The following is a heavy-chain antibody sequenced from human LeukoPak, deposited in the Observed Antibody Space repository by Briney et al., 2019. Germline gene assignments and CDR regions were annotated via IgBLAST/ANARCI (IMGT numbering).Heavy chain of an antibody. CDR2: IYSGGSI. CDR3: ARDSRVTTRLDAFDI. J-gene: IGHJ3*02. Sequence: GGSLRLSCAASGFTFSSYWMSWVRQAPGKGLEWVSTIYSGGSIYYADSVKGRFTISRDNSKNTLYLQINSLRAEDTAVYYCARDSRVTTRLDAFDIWGQGTMVTVSS. V-gene: IGHV3-53*01. D-gene: IGHD4-17*01. CDR1: GFTFSSYW.